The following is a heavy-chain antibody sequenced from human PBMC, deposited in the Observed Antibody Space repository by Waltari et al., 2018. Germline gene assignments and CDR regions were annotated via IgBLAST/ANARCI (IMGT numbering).Heavy chain of an antibody. J-gene: IGHJ6*02. CDR3: AKGNNDFWRSDGGMDV. Sequence: EVQLLESGGGLVQPGGSLRLSCAASGFTFSNYAMSWVRQAPGKGLEWVSGISGSGGNTYYADAVKGRFTIARDNSNNTLYLQMNSLRVDDTAVYYCAKGNNDFWRSDGGMDVWGQGTTVIVSS. V-gene: IGHV3-23*01. D-gene: IGHD3-3*01. CDR1: GFTFSNYA. CDR2: ISGSGGNT.